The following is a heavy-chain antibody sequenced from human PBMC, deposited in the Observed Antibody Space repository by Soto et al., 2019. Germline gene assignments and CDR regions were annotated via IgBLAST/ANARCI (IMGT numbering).Heavy chain of an antibody. Sequence: KQSQTLSLTCAISGDSVSSNSVAWNWIRQSPSRGLEWLGRTYYRSKWYNDYAVSVKSRITINPDTSKNQFSLQLNSVTPEDTAVYYCARGRADNIVVVVAALPFDYWGQGTLVTVSS. V-gene: IGHV6-1*01. CDR1: GDSVSSNSVA. CDR2: TYYRSKWYN. CDR3: ARGRADNIVVVVAALPFDY. J-gene: IGHJ4*02. D-gene: IGHD2-15*01.